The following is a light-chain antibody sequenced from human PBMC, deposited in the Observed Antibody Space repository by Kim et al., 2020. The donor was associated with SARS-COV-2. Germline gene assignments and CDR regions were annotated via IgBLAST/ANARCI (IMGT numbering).Light chain of an antibody. J-gene: IGLJ2*01. Sequence: ALGQQVRITCQGDSLRSYYATWYQQKPGPAPILVIYGKNNRPSGIPDLFSGSSSGNTASLTITGTQAGDEADYYCNSRDSNDNVVFGGGTQLTVL. CDR3: NSRDSNDNVV. V-gene: IGLV3-19*01. CDR2: GKN. CDR1: SLRSYY.